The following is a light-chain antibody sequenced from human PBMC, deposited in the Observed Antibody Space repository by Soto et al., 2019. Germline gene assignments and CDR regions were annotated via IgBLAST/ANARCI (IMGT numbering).Light chain of an antibody. CDR1: NSNIGSNP. CDR2: SNY. J-gene: IGLJ2*01. V-gene: IGLV1-44*01. Sequence: YVLTQPPSASGTPGQRVTISCSGSNSNIGSNPVHWYQQFPGTAPKVLIYSNYQRPSGVPDRISGSKSGTSASLAISGLQSEDEADYYCAAWDDRLSDLLFGGGTKVTVL. CDR3: AAWDDRLSDLL.